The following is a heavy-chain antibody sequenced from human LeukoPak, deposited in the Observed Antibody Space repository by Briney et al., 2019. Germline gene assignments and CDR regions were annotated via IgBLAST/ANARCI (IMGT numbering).Heavy chain of an antibody. CDR1: GFTFSSYG. CDR3: ARVMTISSGYYSYYYYGMDV. CDR2: IRYDGSNK. V-gene: IGHV3-30*02. J-gene: IGHJ6*02. Sequence: GGSLRLSCAASGFTFSSYGMHWVRQAPGKGLEWVAFIRYDGSNKYYADSAKGRFTISRDNSKNTLYLQMNSLRAEDTAVYYCARVMTISSGYYSYYYYGMDVWGQGTTVTVSS. D-gene: IGHD3-22*01.